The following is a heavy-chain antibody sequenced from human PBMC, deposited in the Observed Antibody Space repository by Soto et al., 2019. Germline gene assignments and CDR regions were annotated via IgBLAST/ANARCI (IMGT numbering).Heavy chain of an antibody. CDR2: ISAYNGNT. Sequence: ASVKVSCKASGYTFTSYGISWVRQAPGQGLEWMGWISAYNGNTNYAQKLQGRVTMTTDTSTSTAYMELRSLRSDDTAVYYCARGRPATGFQWSFKRGYYFDYWGQGTLVTVSS. D-gene: IGHD1-26*01. V-gene: IGHV1-18*01. J-gene: IGHJ4*02. CDR3: ARGRPATGFQWSFKRGYYFDY. CDR1: GYTFTSYG.